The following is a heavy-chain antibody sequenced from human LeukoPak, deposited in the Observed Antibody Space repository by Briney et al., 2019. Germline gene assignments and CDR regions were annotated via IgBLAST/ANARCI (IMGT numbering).Heavy chain of an antibody. V-gene: IGHV1-69*04. CDR3: SRDAGEDPIDYYYYMDV. Sequence: AVKLCCNASGGTFSSYAISWVRQPPGQGLEWMGRIIPILGRANYAQKCQGRVTITADKSTSKAYMELSSLRPEDTAVYYCSRDAGEDPIDYYYYMDVWGKGTTVTVSS. CDR1: GGTFSSYA. CDR2: IIPILGRA. D-gene: IGHD7-27*01. J-gene: IGHJ6*03.